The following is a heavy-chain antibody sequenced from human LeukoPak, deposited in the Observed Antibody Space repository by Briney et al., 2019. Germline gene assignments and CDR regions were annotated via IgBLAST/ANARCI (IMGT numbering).Heavy chain of an antibody. V-gene: IGHV3-23*01. J-gene: IGHJ6*03. CDR3: AKDRCSNGVGCYYYYMDV. CDR1: GFTFSSYG. D-gene: IGHD2-8*01. CDR2: ISGSGGST. Sequence: GGTLRLSCAASGFTFSSYGMSWVRQAPGKGLEWVSAISGSGGSTYYADSVKGRFTISRDNSKNILYLQMNSLRAEDTAVYYCAKDRCSNGVGCYYYYMDVWGKGTTVTISS.